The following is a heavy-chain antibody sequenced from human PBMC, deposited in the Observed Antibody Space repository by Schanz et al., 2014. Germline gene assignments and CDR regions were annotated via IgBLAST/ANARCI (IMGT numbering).Heavy chain of an antibody. CDR1: GYTLSKLS. CDR2: FDVEEAET. V-gene: IGHV1-24*01. J-gene: IGHJ5*02. CDR3: AREKGHGYSGFS. D-gene: IGHD5-12*01. Sequence: QVQLVQSGAEVKKAGASVKVSCKVSGYTLSKLSIHWVRQAPGKGLEWMGGFDVEEAETLPAQRFQGRVTMTTDTSTSTAYMDLSGLTSDDTAVYYCAREKGHGYSGFSWGQGTLLAVSS.